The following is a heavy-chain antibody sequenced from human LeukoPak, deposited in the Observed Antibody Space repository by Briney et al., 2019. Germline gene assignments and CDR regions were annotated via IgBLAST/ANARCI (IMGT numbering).Heavy chain of an antibody. CDR1: GFTFSSYA. CDR2: ISSSGGST. Sequence: PGGSLRLSCAASGFTFSSYAMSWVRQAPGKGLEWVSGISSSGGSTYYADSVKGRFTISRDNAKNSLYLQMNSLRAEDTAVYYCARSALDIVVVVAATNYFDYWGQGTLVTVSS. J-gene: IGHJ4*02. D-gene: IGHD2-15*01. CDR3: ARSALDIVVVVAATNYFDY. V-gene: IGHV3-23*01.